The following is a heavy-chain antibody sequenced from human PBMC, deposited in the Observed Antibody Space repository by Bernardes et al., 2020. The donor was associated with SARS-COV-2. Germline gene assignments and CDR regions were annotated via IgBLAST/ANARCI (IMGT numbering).Heavy chain of an antibody. J-gene: IGHJ6*02. Sequence: GGSLRLSCAASGFTFSRNAMTWVRKAPGKGLEWLSGISGSGGSTYYADSVKGRFTISRNNSKDTLYLEMNSLKAEDTAIYYCAKCVQGSYAMDVWGQGTTVTVS. CDR2: ISGSGGST. D-gene: IGHD1-1*01. CDR3: AKCVQGSYAMDV. CDR1: GFTFSRNA. V-gene: IGHV3-23*01.